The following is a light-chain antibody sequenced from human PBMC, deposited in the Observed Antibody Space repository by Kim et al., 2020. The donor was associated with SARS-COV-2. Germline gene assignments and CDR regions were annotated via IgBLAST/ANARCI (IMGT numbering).Light chain of an antibody. CDR3: QSYDSSLSAWV. J-gene: IGLJ3*02. V-gene: IGLV1-40*01. Sequence: QRVTISYTGSSSNIGAGYDVHWYQQLPGTAPKLLIYGNNNRPSGVPDRFSGSKSGTSASLAITGLQAEDEADYYCQSYDSSLSAWVFGGGTQLTVL. CDR2: GNN. CDR1: SSNIGAGYD.